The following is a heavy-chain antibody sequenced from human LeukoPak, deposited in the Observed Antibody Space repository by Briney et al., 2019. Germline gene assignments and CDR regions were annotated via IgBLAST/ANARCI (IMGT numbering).Heavy chain of an antibody. J-gene: IGHJ4*02. CDR1: GYTFSRHY. Sequence: ASVKVSCKASGYTFSRHYIHWVRQAPGQGLQWMGWIDPYSGDTSYAQKLQGGVTMTRDMSISTAYLELSRLRSDDTAFYFCARIQMGTTGFDYWGQGTLVTVSS. CDR2: IDPYSGDT. D-gene: IGHD1-7*01. CDR3: ARIQMGTTGFDY. V-gene: IGHV1-2*02.